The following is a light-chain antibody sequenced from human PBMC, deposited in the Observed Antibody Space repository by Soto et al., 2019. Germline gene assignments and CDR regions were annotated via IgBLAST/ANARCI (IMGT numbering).Light chain of an antibody. V-gene: IGKV3-11*01. CDR1: QSVSSY. J-gene: IGKJ5*01. Sequence: EIVLTQSPATLSLSPGERATLSCRASQSVSSYLAWYQQKPGQAPRLLIYDASNRATGIPARFSGSGSGTDFTLTISSLEPEDFAVYYCQHRTKWPASTFGQGTRLEIK. CDR2: DAS. CDR3: QHRTKWPAST.